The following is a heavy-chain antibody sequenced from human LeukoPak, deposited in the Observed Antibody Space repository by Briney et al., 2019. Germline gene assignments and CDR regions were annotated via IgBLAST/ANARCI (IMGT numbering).Heavy chain of an antibody. CDR2: INPNSGGT. D-gene: IGHD3-9*01. Sequence: ASVKVSCKASGYTFTGYNMHWVRQAPGQGLEWMGWINPNSGGTNYAQKFQGRVTMTRDTSISTAYMELSRLRSDDTAVYYCARAYRDYDILTGYSEWGAFDIWGQGTMVTVSS. V-gene: IGHV1-2*02. CDR1: GYTFTGYN. J-gene: IGHJ3*02. CDR3: ARAYRDYDILTGYSEWGAFDI.